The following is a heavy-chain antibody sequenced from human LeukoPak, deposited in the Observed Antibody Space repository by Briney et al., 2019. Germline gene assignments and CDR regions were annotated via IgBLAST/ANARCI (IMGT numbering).Heavy chain of an antibody. Sequence: PSETLSLTCTVSGYSITSGFYWSWIRQPPVKGLEWIGSIYHSGSTYYNPSLKSRVTISVDTSRNQFSLKLTSVTAADTAVYYCASRHDSGPYWGQGTLVTVSS. V-gene: IGHV4-38-2*02. CDR3: ASRHDSGPY. J-gene: IGHJ4*02. CDR2: IYHSGST. D-gene: IGHD4-17*01. CDR1: GYSITSGFY.